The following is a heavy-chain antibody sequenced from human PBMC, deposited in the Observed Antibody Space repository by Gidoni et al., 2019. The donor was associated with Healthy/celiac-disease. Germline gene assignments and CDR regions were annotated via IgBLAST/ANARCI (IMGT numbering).Heavy chain of an antibody. D-gene: IGHD4-17*01. V-gene: IGHV3-23*01. Sequence: EVQLLESGGGLVQPGGSLRLSGAVSGFTFSNYAMRWVRQAPGKGLGWVSAISGSGASTYYAYSVKGRFTISRDSSKNTLHLQMNSLRAEDTAVYYCAKDRFGDSSWDHWGQGTLVTVSS. CDR2: ISGSGAST. J-gene: IGHJ4*02. CDR1: GFTFSNYA. CDR3: AKDRFGDSSWDH.